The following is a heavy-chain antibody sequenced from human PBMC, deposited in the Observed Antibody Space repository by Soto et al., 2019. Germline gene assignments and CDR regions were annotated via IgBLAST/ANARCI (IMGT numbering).Heavy chain of an antibody. Sequence: PSETLSLTCAVSGGSFTSNNWWTWVRQPPGQGLAWIGEIYRTGSTNYNPSLKSRVTISLDTSENQFSLKVTSLTAADTAVYYCASRDPGTSVDYWGQGTLVTVSS. CDR2: IYRTGST. CDR3: ASRDPGTSVDY. V-gene: IGHV4-4*02. D-gene: IGHD2-8*02. CDR1: GGSFTSNNW. J-gene: IGHJ4*02.